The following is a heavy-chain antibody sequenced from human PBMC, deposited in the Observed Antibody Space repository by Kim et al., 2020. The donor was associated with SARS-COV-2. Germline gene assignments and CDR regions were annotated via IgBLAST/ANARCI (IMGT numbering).Heavy chain of an antibody. D-gene: IGHD1-26*01. CDR1: GYTFTSYW. J-gene: IGHJ4*02. V-gene: IGHV1-46*01. CDR2: INPRSANT. CDR3: ARAWDQNFDF. Sequence: ASVKVSCKASGYTFTSYWIHWVRQAPGQGLEGMGMINPRSANTRYAQNFQGRVTTTSDTSTSTAYMEMSSLRSEDTAVYYCARAWDQNFDFWGQGTLVTVSS.